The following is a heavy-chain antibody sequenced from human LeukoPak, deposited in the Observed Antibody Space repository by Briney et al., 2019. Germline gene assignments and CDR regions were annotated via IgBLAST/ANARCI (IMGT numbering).Heavy chain of an antibody. CDR1: GGSISSSSYY. V-gene: IGHV4-39*07. CDR3: ARGEDTAWGSYYYYYMDV. D-gene: IGHD5-18*01. Sequence: SETLSLTCTLSGGSISSSSYYWGWIRQPPGKGLEWIGSIYFTGSTYYNPSLKSRVTMSVDTSKNQFSLKLSSVTAADTAVYYCARGEDTAWGSYYYYYMDVWGKGTTVTVSS. CDR2: IYFTGST. J-gene: IGHJ6*03.